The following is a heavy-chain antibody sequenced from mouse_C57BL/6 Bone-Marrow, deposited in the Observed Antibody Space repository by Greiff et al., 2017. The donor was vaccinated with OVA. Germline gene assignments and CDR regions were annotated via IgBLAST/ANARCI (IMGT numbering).Heavy chain of an antibody. CDR1: GFTFSSYA. CDR3: ARHPSSVTTVVATDYYAMDY. D-gene: IGHD1-1*01. Sequence: EVHLVESGGGLVKPGGSLKLSCAASGFTFSSYAMSWVRQTPEKRLEWVATISDGGSYTYYPDNVKGRFTISRDNAKNNLYLQMSHLKSEDTAMYYCARHPSSVTTVVATDYYAMDYWGQGTSVTVSS. J-gene: IGHJ4*01. V-gene: IGHV5-4*01. CDR2: ISDGGSYT.